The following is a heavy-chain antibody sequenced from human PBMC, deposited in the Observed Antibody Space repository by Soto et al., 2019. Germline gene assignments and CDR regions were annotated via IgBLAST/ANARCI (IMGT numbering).Heavy chain of an antibody. CDR2: ISGSGGST. D-gene: IGHD6-13*01. V-gene: IGHV3-23*01. Sequence: GGSLRLSCAASGFTFSSYAMSWVRQAPGKGLEWVSAISGSGGSTYYADSVKGRFTISRDNSKNTLYLQMNSLRAEDTAVYYCAKFRGVAAAGRSPSYDYWGQGTLVTVSS. CDR1: GFTFSSYA. CDR3: AKFRGVAAAGRSPSYDY. J-gene: IGHJ4*02.